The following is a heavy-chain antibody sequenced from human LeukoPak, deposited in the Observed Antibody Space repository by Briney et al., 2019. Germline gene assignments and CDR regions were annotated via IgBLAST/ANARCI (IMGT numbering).Heavy chain of an antibody. CDR3: ARIMYYYDSSAYDY. CDR1: GFTFSDYY. CDR2: ITTSGSTI. Sequence: PGGSLRLSCAASGFTFSDYYLTWIRQAPGKGLECVAYITTSGSTIYYADSVRGRFTISRDNAKNSLYLQMNSLRAEDTAVYYCARIMYYYDSSAYDYRGQGTLVTVSS. J-gene: IGHJ4*02. V-gene: IGHV3-11*04. D-gene: IGHD3-22*01.